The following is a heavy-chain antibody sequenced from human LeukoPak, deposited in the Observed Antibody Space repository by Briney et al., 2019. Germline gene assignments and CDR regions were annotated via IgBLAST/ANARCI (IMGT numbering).Heavy chain of an antibody. CDR2: TYQYGDN. CDR3: ARDGYLGSSVFDY. Sequence: ASETLSLTCTVSGTSVATDNSHWSWVRQPPGKGLEWIGHTYQYGDNHYDPSLRSRLSISIDTSKNQLSLRLYSVTAADTAVYYCARDGYLGSSVFDYWGQGTLVTVSS. J-gene: IGHJ4*02. V-gene: IGHV4-61*01. D-gene: IGHD3-16*01. CDR1: GTSVATDNSH.